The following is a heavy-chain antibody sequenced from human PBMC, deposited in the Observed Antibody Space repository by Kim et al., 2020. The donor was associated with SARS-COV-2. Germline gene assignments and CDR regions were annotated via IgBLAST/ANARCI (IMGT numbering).Heavy chain of an antibody. Sequence: APVKGRFTISRDDSKNTLYLQMNSLKTEDTAVYYCTTDLSVDSGWYYFDYWGQGTLVTVSS. V-gene: IGHV3-15*01. J-gene: IGHJ4*02. CDR3: TTDLSVDSGWYYFDY. D-gene: IGHD6-19*01.